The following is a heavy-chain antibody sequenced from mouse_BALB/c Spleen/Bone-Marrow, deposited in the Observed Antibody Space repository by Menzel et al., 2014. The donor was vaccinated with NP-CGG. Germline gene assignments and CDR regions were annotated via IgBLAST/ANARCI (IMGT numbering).Heavy chain of an antibody. V-gene: IGHV8-11*01. J-gene: IGHJ3*01. CDR3: ARINYGSSYPWFAY. CDR2: IWWNDNK. CDR1: EFSLSTYGIG. D-gene: IGHD1-1*01. Sequence: ESGPGILQPSQTLSLPCSFSEFSLSTYGIGVGWIRQPSGKGLEWLAHIWWNDNKYYNTVLKSRLTISKDTSNNQVFLKIASVDTAETATYYCARINYGSSYPWFAYWGQGALVTVSA.